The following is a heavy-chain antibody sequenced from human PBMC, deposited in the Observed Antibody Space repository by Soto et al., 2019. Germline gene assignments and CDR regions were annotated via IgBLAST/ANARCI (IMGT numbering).Heavy chain of an antibody. Sequence: QVQLQESGPGLVKPSQTPSLTCTVSGGSISSGGYYWSWIRQHPGKGLEWIGYIYYSGSTYYNPSLKSRVTISVDTSKNQFSLKLSSVTAADTAVYYCAASYCTNGVCYPRNYYYYMDVWGKGTTVTVSS. D-gene: IGHD2-8*01. CDR2: IYYSGST. J-gene: IGHJ6*03. CDR1: GGSISSGGYY. CDR3: AASYCTNGVCYPRNYYYYMDV. V-gene: IGHV4-31*03.